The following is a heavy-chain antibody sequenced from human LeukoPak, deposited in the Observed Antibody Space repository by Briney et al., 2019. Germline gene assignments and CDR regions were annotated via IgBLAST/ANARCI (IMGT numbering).Heavy chain of an antibody. CDR1: GFTFSNYW. D-gene: IGHD2-2*01. CDR3: ARARYCYSTNCYYFDY. CDR2: ISSDGTST. J-gene: IGHJ4*02. Sequence: GGSLRLSCAASGFTFSNYWMHWVRQAPGKGLVWVSRISSDGTSTSSADSVKGRFIISRDNAKNTLYLQMNSLGAEDTAVYYCARARYCYSTNCYYFDYWGQGTLVTVSS. V-gene: IGHV3-74*01.